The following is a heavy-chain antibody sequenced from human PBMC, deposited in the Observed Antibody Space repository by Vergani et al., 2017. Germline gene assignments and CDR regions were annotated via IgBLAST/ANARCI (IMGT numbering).Heavy chain of an antibody. J-gene: IGHJ4*02. Sequence: QLQLQESGPGLVKPSETLSLTCTVSGGSINSSYYYWGWIRQPPGKGLEWIGSIYYSGSTYYNPSLKSRVTISVDTSKNQFSLKLSSVTAADTAVYYCARGSPGPYFDYWGQGSLVTVSS. CDR3: ARGSPGPYFDY. CDR2: IYYSGST. CDR1: GGSINSSYYY. V-gene: IGHV4-39*07.